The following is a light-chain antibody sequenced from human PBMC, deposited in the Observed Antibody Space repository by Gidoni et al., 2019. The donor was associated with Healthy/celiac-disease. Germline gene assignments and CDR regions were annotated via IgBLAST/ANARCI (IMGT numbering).Light chain of an antibody. Sequence: ELVITQSPATLSVSPGERATLSCRASKIVSSNLAWYQQNPGQAPRLLIYGTASRATGSPARFCGSGSGTEFTLIISSLQSEDFAVYYCQQYNNWHPYTFGQGTKLEIK. V-gene: IGKV3-15*01. CDR3: QQYNNWHPYT. J-gene: IGKJ2*01. CDR2: GTA. CDR1: KIVSSN.